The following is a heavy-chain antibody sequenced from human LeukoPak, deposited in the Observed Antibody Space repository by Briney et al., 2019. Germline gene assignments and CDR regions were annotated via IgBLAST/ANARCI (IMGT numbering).Heavy chain of an antibody. CDR2: ISSGGSTI. J-gene: IGHJ4*02. CDR3: AWGRSKRIDY. CDR1: GFTFSSYE. Sequence: GGSLRLSCAASGFTFSSYEMNWVRQAPGKGLEWVSYISSGGSTIYYADSLKGRSTISRDNAKNSLYLQINGLRAEDTAVYYCAWGRSKRIDYWGQGTLVTVSS. D-gene: IGHD7-27*01. V-gene: IGHV3-48*03.